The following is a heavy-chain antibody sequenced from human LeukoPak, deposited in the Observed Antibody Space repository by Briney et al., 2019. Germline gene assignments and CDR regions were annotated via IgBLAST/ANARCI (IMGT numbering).Heavy chain of an antibody. CDR2: IYSGGST. J-gene: IGHJ5*01. Sequence: GGSQRLSCAASGFTVSSNYMSWVRQAPGKGLEWVSVIYSGGSTYYADSVKGRFTISRDNSKNTLYLQMNSLRAEDTAVYYCARFNWNYWFDPWGQGTLVTVSS. V-gene: IGHV3-53*01. CDR3: ARFNWNYWFDP. D-gene: IGHD1-7*01. CDR1: GFTVSSNY.